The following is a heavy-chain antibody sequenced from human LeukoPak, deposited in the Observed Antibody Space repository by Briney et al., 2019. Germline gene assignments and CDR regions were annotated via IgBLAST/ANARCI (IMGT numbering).Heavy chain of an antibody. V-gene: IGHV4-39*02. CDR1: GGSISSSSHH. CDR3: ARDSPYSPHDS. J-gene: IGHJ4*02. CDR2: IYYTGTA. D-gene: IGHD4-11*01. Sequence: SETLSLTCTVSGGSISSSSHHWGWIRQPPGKGLEWIGTIYYTGTAYYNPSLKSRLTISVDTSKNQFSLKVTSVTAADTAVYYCARDSPYSPHDSWGQGTLVTVSS.